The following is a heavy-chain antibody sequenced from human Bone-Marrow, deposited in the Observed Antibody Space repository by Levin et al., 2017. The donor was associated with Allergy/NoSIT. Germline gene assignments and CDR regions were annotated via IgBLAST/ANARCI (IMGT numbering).Heavy chain of an antibody. CDR1: GFTFTKAW. CDR3: CRGSPLARGLFDF. CDR2: IKSEGDGGTT. J-gene: IGHJ4*02. V-gene: IGHV3-15*01. Sequence: GESLKISCTTSGFTFTKAWMSWARQTSGKGLEWIGRIKSEGDGGTTDYASPVKDRFTISRDDSKNTLYLQMTGLKTDDTGVYYCCRGSPLARGLFDFFGQGTAVTVSS. D-gene: IGHD3-10*01.